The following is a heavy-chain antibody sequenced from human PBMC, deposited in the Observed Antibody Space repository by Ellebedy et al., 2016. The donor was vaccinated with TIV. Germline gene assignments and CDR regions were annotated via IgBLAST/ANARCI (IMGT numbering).Heavy chain of an antibody. Sequence: GESLKISCAASGFSFRSYWMSWVRQAPGKGLEWVANINQDGSQKYYVDSVEGRFTISRDSAKNSLYLQMNSLRVDDAAMYYCATDGSYGDYLSPTHAFEIWGQGTMLIVSS. J-gene: IGHJ3*02. D-gene: IGHD1-26*01. V-gene: IGHV3-7*01. CDR3: ATDGSYGDYLSPTHAFEI. CDR1: GFSFRSYW. CDR2: INQDGSQK.